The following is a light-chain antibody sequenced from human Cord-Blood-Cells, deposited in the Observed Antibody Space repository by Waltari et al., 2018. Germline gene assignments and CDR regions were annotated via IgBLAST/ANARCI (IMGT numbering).Light chain of an antibody. V-gene: IGKV1-9*01. J-gene: IGKJ4*01. Sequence: IKLNNSPSSLRAPVTASGTITCRASQGISSYLAWYQQKPGKAPKLLIYAASTLQSGVPSRFSGSGSGTDFTLTISSLQPEDFATYYCQQLNSYPLTFGGGTKVEIK. CDR2: AAS. CDR1: QGISSY. CDR3: QQLNSYPLT.